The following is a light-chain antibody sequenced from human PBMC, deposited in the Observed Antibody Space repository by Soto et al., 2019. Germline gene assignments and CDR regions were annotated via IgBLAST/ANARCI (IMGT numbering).Light chain of an antibody. CDR3: QKYYSAPET. Sequence: DIQMTQSPSSLSASVGDRVTITCRASQGIGNYLAWYQQKPGKVPKKLIYDASTLQSGVPSRFSVSGSGTDFTITISSLQPEDDATYYCQKYYSAPETFGQGTKVEIK. CDR1: QGIGNY. J-gene: IGKJ1*01. V-gene: IGKV1-27*01. CDR2: DAS.